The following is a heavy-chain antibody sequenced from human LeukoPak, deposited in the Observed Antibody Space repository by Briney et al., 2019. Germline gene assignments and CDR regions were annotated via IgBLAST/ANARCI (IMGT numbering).Heavy chain of an antibody. CDR2: TIGSGGST. Sequence: PGGSLRLSCAASGFTFSSYAMSWARQAPGKGLEWVSSTIGSGGSTYYTDSVKGRFTISRDNSKHTLYLQMNSLRAEDTVVYYCAKDKPESLKNVLRFLEGKNYYYYGMDVWGQGTTVTVSS. CDR1: GFTFSSYA. J-gene: IGHJ6*02. V-gene: IGHV3-23*01. CDR3: AKDKPESLKNVLRFLEGKNYYYYGMDV. D-gene: IGHD3-3*01.